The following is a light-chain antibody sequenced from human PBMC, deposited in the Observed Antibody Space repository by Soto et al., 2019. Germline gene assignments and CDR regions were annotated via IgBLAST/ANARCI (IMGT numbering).Light chain of an antibody. CDR2: GAS. Sequence: EIVMTQSPATLSVSPGERATLSCRASQSVNSNLAWYQQKPSQAPRLLIYGASTRDTGIPVRFSGSGSGTEFTLTISSLQSEDFAVYYCQQYNNWPLTFGQGTRLEIK. V-gene: IGKV3-15*01. CDR1: QSVNSN. CDR3: QQYNNWPLT. J-gene: IGKJ5*01.